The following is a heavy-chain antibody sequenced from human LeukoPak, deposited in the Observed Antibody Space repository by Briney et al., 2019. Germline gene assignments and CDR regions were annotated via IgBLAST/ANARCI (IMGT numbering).Heavy chain of an antibody. D-gene: IGHD3-3*01. J-gene: IGHJ4*02. V-gene: IGHV3-21*01. CDR3: AKESRITIFGVVNSLDY. Sequence: GGSLRLSCAASGFIFSSYTMNWVRQAPEKGLEWVSAISNSNSYIYYADSVKGRFTISRDNSKNTLYLQMNSLRAEDTAVYYCAKESRITIFGVVNSLDYWGQGTLVTVSS. CDR2: ISNSNSYI. CDR1: GFIFSSYT.